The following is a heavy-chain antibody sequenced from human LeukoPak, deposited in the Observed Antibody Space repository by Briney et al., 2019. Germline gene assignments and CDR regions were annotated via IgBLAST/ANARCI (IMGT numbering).Heavy chain of an antibody. CDR2: ISSSATYI. V-gene: IGHV3-21*01. CDR3: ASALGYCSATSCYSNWFDP. Sequence: GGPLRLSCTASGFNVSGYSLNWVRQAPGKGLEWVSYISSSATYINYADSVKGRFTISRDNAKNSVFLQMNSLRVEDTAVYYCASALGYCSATSCYSNWFDPWGQGTLVTVSS. CDR1: GFNVSGYS. J-gene: IGHJ5*02. D-gene: IGHD2-2*01.